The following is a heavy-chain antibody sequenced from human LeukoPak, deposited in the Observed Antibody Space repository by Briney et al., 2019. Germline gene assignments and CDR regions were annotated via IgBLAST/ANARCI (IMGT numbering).Heavy chain of an antibody. CDR3: ARAASSGRLENWFDP. J-gene: IGHJ5*02. D-gene: IGHD6-25*01. V-gene: IGHV1-2*02. Sequence: EASVKVSCKASGYTFTGYYMHWVRQAPGQGLEWMGWINPNSGGTNYAQKFQGRVTMTRDTSISTAYMELSRLRSDDTAVYYCARAASSGRLENWFDPWGQGTLVTVSS. CDR1: GYTFTGYY. CDR2: INPNSGGT.